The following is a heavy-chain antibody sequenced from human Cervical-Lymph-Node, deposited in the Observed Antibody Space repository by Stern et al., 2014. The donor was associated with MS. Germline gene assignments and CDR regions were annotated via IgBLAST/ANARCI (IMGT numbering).Heavy chain of an antibody. CDR2: IIPLFGTT. CDR3: ARDLGVGPTAY. V-gene: IGHV1-69*06. J-gene: IGHJ4*02. D-gene: IGHD1-26*01. CDR1: GGTFSNSG. Sequence: VQLVESGAEVRKPGSSVKVSCKASGGTFSNSGISWVRQAPGQGFEWMGGIIPLFGTTNYAQKFQVRVTITADKSTATAFLEMRSLTSDDTAVYYCARDLGVGPTAYWGQGTLVTVSS.